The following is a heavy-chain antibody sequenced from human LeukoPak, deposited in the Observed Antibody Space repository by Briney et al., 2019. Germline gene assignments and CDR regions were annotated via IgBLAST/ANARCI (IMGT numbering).Heavy chain of an antibody. CDR1: GFTFSSYG. D-gene: IGHD6-19*01. V-gene: IGHV3-30*18. J-gene: IGHJ5*02. CDR3: AKAVGQWLVASP. Sequence: GGSLRLSCAASGFTFSSYGMRWVRQAPGKGLEWVAVISYDGSNKYYADSVKGRFTISRDNSKNTLYLQMNSLRAEDTAVYYCAKAVGQWLVASPWGQGTLVTVSS. CDR2: ISYDGSNK.